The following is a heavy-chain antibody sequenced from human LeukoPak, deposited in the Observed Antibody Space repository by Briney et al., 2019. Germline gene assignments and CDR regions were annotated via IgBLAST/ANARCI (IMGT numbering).Heavy chain of an antibody. CDR3: ARGVRLYYYYGMDV. V-gene: IGHV1-69*04. CDR1: GGTFSSYA. CDR2: IIPILGIA. Sequence: ASVKVSCKASGGTFSSYAISWVRQAPGQALEWMGRIIPILGIANYAQKFQGRVTITADKSTSTAYMELSSLRSEDTAVYYCARGVRLYYYYGMDVWGQGTTVTVSS. J-gene: IGHJ6*02. D-gene: IGHD2-21*02.